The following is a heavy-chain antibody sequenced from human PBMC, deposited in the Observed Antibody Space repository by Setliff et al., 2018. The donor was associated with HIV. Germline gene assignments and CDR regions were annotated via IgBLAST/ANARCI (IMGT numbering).Heavy chain of an antibody. J-gene: IGHJ5*02. CDR1: GYIFTSYL. V-gene: IGHV1-18*01. CDR3: ERMGSGWFIGLDP. Sequence: ASVKVSCKASGYIFTSYLISWVRQAPGHGLEWMGWISASNGDTNYAQKFQGRVTMTTDTSTTTAYMELKSLRSDDTAVYYCERMGSGWFIGLDPWGQGSLVTVSS. CDR2: ISASNGDT. D-gene: IGHD6-19*01.